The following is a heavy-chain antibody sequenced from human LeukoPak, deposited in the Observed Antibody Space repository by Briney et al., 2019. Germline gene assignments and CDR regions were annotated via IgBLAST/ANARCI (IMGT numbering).Heavy chain of an antibody. Sequence: PGGSLRLSCAASGFTFSSYSMNWVRQAPGKGLEWVSYISSSGSTIYYADSVKGRFTISRDNAKNSLYLQMNSLRAEDTAVYYCARDTSGEQLVDYFDYWGQGTLVTVSS. CDR3: ARDTSGEQLVDYFDY. CDR1: GFTFSSYS. D-gene: IGHD6-13*01. CDR2: ISSSGSTI. V-gene: IGHV3-48*04. J-gene: IGHJ4*02.